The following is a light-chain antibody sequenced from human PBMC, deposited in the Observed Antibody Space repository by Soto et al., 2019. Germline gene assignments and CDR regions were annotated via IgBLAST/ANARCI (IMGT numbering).Light chain of an antibody. V-gene: IGKV2-28*01. CDR1: QSLLHVNGCNY. CDR3: MQDLETPFT. CDR2: FGS. Sequence: DVVMSQSPLSLPVTPGESASISCRSSQSLLHVNGCNYLDWYVQKPGQSPQLLIYFGSIRASGVPDRFSGSGSGTDFTLKISRVEAEDVGVYYCMQDLETPFTFGPGTTVDIK. J-gene: IGKJ3*01.